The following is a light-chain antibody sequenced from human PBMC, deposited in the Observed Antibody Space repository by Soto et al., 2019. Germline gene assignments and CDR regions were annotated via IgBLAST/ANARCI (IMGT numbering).Light chain of an antibody. CDR1: SSDVGAYNS. J-gene: IGLJ1*01. CDR3: CSSAPESTYV. Sequence: QSALAQPASVSGSPGQSVTISCTGTSSDVGAYNSVSWYQQHPDKAPQLMIYKGTQRPSGVSNRFSGSTSGNAASLTISSLQAGDEADYFCCSSAPESTYVFGTGTKVT. V-gene: IGLV2-23*01. CDR2: KGT.